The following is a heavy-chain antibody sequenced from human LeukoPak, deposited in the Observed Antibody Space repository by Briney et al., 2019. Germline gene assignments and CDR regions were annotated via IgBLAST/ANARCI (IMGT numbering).Heavy chain of an antibody. Sequence: ETLSLTCTVSGGSISSYYWSWIRQPPGKGLEWIGYIYYSGSTNYNPSLKSRVTISVDTSKNQFSLKLSSVTAADTAMYYCAIGGPPHYGSGSFDPWGQGTLVTVSS. CDR2: IYYSGST. J-gene: IGHJ5*02. CDR1: GGSISSYY. CDR3: AIGGPPHYGSGSFDP. V-gene: IGHV4-59*01. D-gene: IGHD3-10*01.